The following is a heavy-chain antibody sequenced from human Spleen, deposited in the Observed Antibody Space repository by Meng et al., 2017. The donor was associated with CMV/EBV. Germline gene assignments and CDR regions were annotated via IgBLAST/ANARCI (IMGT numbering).Heavy chain of an antibody. CDR2: IIPIFGTA. CDR1: GYTFTGYY. CDR3: ATTYYDFWSGYYVSGLAFDY. V-gene: IGHV1-69*05. D-gene: IGHD3-3*01. Sequence: SVKVSCKASGYTFTGYYIHWVRQAPGQGLEWMGGIIPIFGTANYAQKFQGRVTITTDESTSTAYMELSSLRSEDTAVYYCATTYYDFWSGYYVSGLAFDYWGQGTLVTVSS. J-gene: IGHJ4*02.